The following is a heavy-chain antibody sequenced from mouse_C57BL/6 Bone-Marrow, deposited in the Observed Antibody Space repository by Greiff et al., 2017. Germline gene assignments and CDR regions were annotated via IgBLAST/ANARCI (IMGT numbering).Heavy chain of an antibody. CDR2: IYPRDGST. CDR3: ARSTEAGNCDYYFDY. Sequence: QVQLQQSDAELVKPGASVKISCKASGYTFTDHTINWMKQRPGQGLEWIGDIYPRDGSTKYNEKFKGKATLTVDKSSSTAYMQLNSLTSEDSAVYFCARSTEAGNCDYYFDYWGQGTPLTVSS. V-gene: IGHV1-78*01. CDR1: GYTFTDHT. D-gene: IGHD4-1*02. J-gene: IGHJ2*01.